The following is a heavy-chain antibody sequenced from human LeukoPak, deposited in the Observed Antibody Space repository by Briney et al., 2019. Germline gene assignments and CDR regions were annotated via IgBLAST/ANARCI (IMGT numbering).Heavy chain of an antibody. V-gene: IGHV4-38-2*02. Sequence: SETLSLTCTVSGHSISSGYYWGWIRQPPGKGLEWIGSIYYRGNTYYNASLKSRVSISVDTSKNQFSLRLTSVTAADTAVYYCARQTGSGLFILPGGQGKLVTVSS. CDR3: ARQTGSGLFILP. J-gene: IGHJ4*02. CDR2: IYYRGNT. D-gene: IGHD3-10*01. CDR1: GHSISSGYY.